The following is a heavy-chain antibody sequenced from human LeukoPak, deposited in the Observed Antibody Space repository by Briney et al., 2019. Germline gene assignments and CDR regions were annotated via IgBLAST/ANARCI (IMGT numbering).Heavy chain of an antibody. CDR2: IYPGDSVA. V-gene: IGHV5-51*01. CDR1: GYSFTSYW. CDR3: ARHAVRGVISDWYFDL. D-gene: IGHD3-10*01. Sequence: GESLKISCKGSGYSFTSYWIGWVRQMPGKGLEWMGIIYPGDSVARYSPSFQGQVTISADKSISTAYLQWSSLKASDTAMYYCARHAVRGVISDWYFDLWGRGTLVTVSS. J-gene: IGHJ2*01.